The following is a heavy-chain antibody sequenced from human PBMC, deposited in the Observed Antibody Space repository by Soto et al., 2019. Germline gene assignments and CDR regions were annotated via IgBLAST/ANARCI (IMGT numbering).Heavy chain of an antibody. V-gene: IGHV3-74*02. J-gene: IGHJ4*02. CDR1: GFTFSSYG. CDR3: ASEDYDILTGYPFDY. D-gene: IGHD3-9*01. CDR2: INSDGSST. Sequence: VQLVESGGGVVQPGRSLRLSCAASGFTFSSYGMHWVRQAPGKGLEWVSRINSDGSSTSYADSVKGRFTISRDNAKNTLYLQMNSLRAEDTAVYYCASEDYDILTGYPFDYWGQGTLVTVSS.